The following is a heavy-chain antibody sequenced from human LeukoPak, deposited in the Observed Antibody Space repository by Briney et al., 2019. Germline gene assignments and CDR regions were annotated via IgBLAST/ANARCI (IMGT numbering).Heavy chain of an antibody. Sequence: GGSLRLSCAASGFTFSTYTMSWVRQAPGKGLEWVSAISGSGGNTYYADSVKGRFTISRDNSKNTLYLQMDSLRADDTAVYYCAKAAFSRTSYFDYXGQGTLVTASS. V-gene: IGHV3-23*01. J-gene: IGHJ4*02. CDR2: ISGSGGNT. CDR3: AKAAFSRTSYFDY. CDR1: GFTFSTYT. D-gene: IGHD3-3*02.